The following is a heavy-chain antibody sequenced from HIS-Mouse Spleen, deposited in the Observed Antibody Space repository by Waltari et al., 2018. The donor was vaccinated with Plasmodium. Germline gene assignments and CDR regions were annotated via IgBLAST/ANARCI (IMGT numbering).Heavy chain of an antibody. CDR1: GFTFSSYW. Sequence: EVQLVESWGGLVQPGGSLRLSCPASGFTFSSYWMSWVRQAPGKGLEWVANIKQDGSEKYYVDSVKGRFTISRDNAKNSLYLQMNSLRAEYTAVYYCASSWYWYFDLWGRGTLVTVSS. CDR2: IKQDGSEK. V-gene: IGHV3-7*01. D-gene: IGHD6-13*01. CDR3: ASSWYWYFDL. J-gene: IGHJ2*01.